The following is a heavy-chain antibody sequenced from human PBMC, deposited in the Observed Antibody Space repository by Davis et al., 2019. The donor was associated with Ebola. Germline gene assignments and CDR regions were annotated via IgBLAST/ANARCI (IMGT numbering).Heavy chain of an antibody. J-gene: IGHJ6*02. CDR3: AGMVRGVIIAYYYGMDV. D-gene: IGHD3-10*01. V-gene: IGHV4-59*12. CDR2: IYYSGST. CDR1: GGSISSYY. Sequence: SETLSLTCTVSGGSISSYYWSWIRQPPGKGLEWIGYIYYSGSTNYNPSLKSRVTISVDTSKNQFSLKLSSVTAADTAVYYCAGMVRGVIIAYYYGMDVWGQGTTVTVSS.